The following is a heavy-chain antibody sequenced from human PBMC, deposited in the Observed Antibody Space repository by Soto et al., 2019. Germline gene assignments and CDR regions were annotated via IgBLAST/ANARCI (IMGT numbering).Heavy chain of an antibody. CDR2: ISYDGSNK. CDR3: AKDTSIAARSPNWGSYNYFDY. Sequence: PGGSLRLSCAASGFTFSSYGMHWVRQAPGKGLEWVAVISYDGSNKYYADSVKGRFTISRDNSENTLYLQMNSLRAEDTAVHYCAKDTSIAARSPNWGSYNYFDYWGQGTLVTVSS. J-gene: IGHJ4*02. CDR1: GFTFSSYG. V-gene: IGHV3-30*18. D-gene: IGHD6-6*01.